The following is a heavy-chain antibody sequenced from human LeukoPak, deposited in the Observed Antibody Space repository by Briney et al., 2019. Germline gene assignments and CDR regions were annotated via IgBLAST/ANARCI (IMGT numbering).Heavy chain of an antibody. V-gene: IGHV3-7*01. CDR1: GFTFSSYW. CDR2: IKQDGSEK. CDR3: ARSGYYAQWAFDI. J-gene: IGHJ3*02. D-gene: IGHD3-22*01. Sequence: GGSLRLSCAASGFTFSSYWMSWVRQAPGKGLEWVANIKQDGSEKYYVDSVKGRFTISRDNAKNSLYLQMNSLRAEDTAVYYRARSGYYAQWAFDIWGQGTMVTVSS.